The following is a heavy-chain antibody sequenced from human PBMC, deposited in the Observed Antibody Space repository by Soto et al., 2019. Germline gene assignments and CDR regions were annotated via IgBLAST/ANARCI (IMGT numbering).Heavy chain of an antibody. CDR2: VSPKSGNT. J-gene: IGHJ1*01. Sequence: QIQLVQSGAEVKKPGASVKVSCKASGYNFFDYGVSWVRQAPGQGLEWMGWVSPKSGNTDYARKVQGRVTMTTDTATRTAYMELRGLRADDTAAEYCARGRTVSAIGPLLVWGQGSLVSVSS. V-gene: IGHV1-18*01. CDR3: ARGRTVSAIGPLLV. D-gene: IGHD1-1*01. CDR1: GYNFFDYG.